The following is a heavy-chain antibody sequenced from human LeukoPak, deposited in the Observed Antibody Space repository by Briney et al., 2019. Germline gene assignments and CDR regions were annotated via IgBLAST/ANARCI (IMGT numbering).Heavy chain of an antibody. Sequence: GGSLRLSCAASGFTFGSYWMNWARQAPGKGLEWVASINHNGNVNYYVDSVKGRFTISRDNAKNSLYLQMSNLRAEDTAVYFRARGGGLDVWGQGATVTVSS. CDR1: GFTFGSYW. V-gene: IGHV3-7*03. D-gene: IGHD3-16*01. CDR2: INHNGNVN. J-gene: IGHJ6*02. CDR3: ARGGGLDV.